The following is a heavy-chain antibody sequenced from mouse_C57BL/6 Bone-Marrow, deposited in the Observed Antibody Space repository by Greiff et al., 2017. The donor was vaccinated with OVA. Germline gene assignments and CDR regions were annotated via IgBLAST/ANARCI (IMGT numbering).Heavy chain of an antibody. Sequence: QVTLKESGPGILQSSQTLSLTCSFSGFSLSTSGMGVSWIRQPSGKGLEWLAHIYWGDAKRYNPSLKSRLTISKDTSRTQVCLKITSVDTADTATYYGARRDLNSNSVAYWGQGTMVTVSA. D-gene: IGHD2-5*01. CDR1: GFSLSTSGMG. J-gene: IGHJ3*01. CDR3: ARRDLNSNSVAY. V-gene: IGHV8-12*01. CDR2: IYWGDAK.